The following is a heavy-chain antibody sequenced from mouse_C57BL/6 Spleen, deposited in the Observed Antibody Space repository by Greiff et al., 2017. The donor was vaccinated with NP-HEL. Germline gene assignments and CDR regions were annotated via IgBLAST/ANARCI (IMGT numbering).Heavy chain of an antibody. CDR1: GYTFTSYW. CDR3: ARSGGYYGGDY. J-gene: IGHJ4*01. D-gene: IGHD2-3*01. CDR2: IDPSDSYT. V-gene: IGHV1-69*01. Sequence: QVQLQQPGAELVMPGASVKLSCKASGYTFTSYWMHWVKQRPGQGLEWTGEIDPSDSYTNYNQKFKGKSTLTVDKSSSTAYMQLSSLTSEDCAVYYCARSGGYYGGDYWGQGTSVTVSS.